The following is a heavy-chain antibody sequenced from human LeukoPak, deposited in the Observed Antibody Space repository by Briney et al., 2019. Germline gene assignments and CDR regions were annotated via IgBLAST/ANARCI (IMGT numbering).Heavy chain of an antibody. Sequence: ASVKVSCKASGYTFTGYYMLWVRQAPGQGLEWMGWINPNSGGTNYAQKFQGRVTMTRDTSISTAYMELRSLRSDDTAVYYCAREGRYYYYYMDVWGKGTTVTVSS. CDR2: INPNSGGT. CDR3: AREGRYYYYYMDV. J-gene: IGHJ6*03. CDR1: GYTFTGYY. V-gene: IGHV1-2*02.